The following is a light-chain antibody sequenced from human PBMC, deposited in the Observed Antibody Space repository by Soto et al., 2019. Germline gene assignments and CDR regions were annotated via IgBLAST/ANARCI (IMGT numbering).Light chain of an antibody. CDR3: QLRDSWPLT. J-gene: IGKJ4*02. CDR2: DVS. CDR1: ESVGSD. V-gene: IGKV3-11*01. Sequence: ENVLTQSPATLSLSPGEGATLSCRASESVGSDLAWYQQKPGQPPRLLIYDVSGRATGVPARFSGSGSGTDFTLTISSLGPEDFAVYYCQLRDSWPLTFGGGTKVEIK.